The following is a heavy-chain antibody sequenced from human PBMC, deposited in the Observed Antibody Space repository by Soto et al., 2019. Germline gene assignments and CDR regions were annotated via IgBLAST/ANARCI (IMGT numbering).Heavy chain of an antibody. CDR1: RVAFSKFI. D-gene: IGHD6-19*01. Sequence: QAQLEQSGGEVKKPGSSVKVSCKASRVAFSKFIVTWVRQAPGLGLEWVGGIIPIFGTANYAQKFQGRVTITAEESTSTSYMEVNNLRSEATAVYYCAKVRYSSPMGYYYGMDVWGQGTTVTVSS. CDR3: AKVRYSSPMGYYYGMDV. J-gene: IGHJ6*02. V-gene: IGHV1-69*01. CDR2: IIPIFGTA.